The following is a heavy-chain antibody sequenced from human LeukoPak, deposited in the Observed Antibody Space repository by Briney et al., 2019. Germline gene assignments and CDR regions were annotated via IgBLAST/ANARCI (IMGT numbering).Heavy chain of an antibody. J-gene: IGHJ3*02. Sequence: SETLSLTCAVYGGSFSGYYWSWIRQPPGKGLEWIGEINHSGSTNYNPSLKSRVTISVDTSKNQFSLKLSSVTAADTAVYYCASLSSSWFARGAFDIWGQGTMVTVSS. CDR2: INHSGST. CDR3: ASLSSSWFARGAFDI. D-gene: IGHD6-13*01. CDR1: GGSFSGYY. V-gene: IGHV4-34*01.